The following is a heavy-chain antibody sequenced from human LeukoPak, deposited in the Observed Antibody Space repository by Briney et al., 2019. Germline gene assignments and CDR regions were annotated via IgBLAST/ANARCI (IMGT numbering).Heavy chain of an antibody. D-gene: IGHD3-22*01. CDR3: ATYYYDSSGSVVY. J-gene: IGHJ4*02. CDR2: ISYSSSTI. V-gene: IGHV3-48*02. CDR1: GFTFSSYS. Sequence: PGGSLRLSCAASGFTFSSYSMNWVRQAPGKGLEWVSYISYSSSTIYYADSVKGRFTISRDNAKNSLYLQMNSLRDEDTAVYYCATYYYDSSGSVVYWGQGTLVTVSP.